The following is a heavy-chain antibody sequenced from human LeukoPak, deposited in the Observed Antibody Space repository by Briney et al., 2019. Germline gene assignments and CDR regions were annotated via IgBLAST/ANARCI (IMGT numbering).Heavy chain of an antibody. Sequence: GGSLRLSCAASGFTFSSYSMNWVRQAPGKGLEWVSSISSSSSYIHYADSVKGRFTISRDNAKNSLYLQMNSLRAEDTAVYYCARGSGSYLNYWGQGTLVTVSS. V-gene: IGHV3-21*01. J-gene: IGHJ4*02. D-gene: IGHD3-10*01. CDR1: GFTFSSYS. CDR3: ARGSGSYLNY. CDR2: ISSSSSYI.